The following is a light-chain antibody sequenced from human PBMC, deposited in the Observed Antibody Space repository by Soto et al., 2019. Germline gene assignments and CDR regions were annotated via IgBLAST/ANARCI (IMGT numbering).Light chain of an antibody. Sequence: EIVLTQSPATLSLSPGERATLSCRASQNVSTYLAWYQQKPGQAPRLLIYDASNRATGIPARFSGSGSGTAFTLTISSLEPEEFAVYYCQQRTNWLTFGPGTKVDIK. J-gene: IGKJ3*01. CDR2: DAS. V-gene: IGKV3-11*01. CDR1: QNVSTY. CDR3: QQRTNWLT.